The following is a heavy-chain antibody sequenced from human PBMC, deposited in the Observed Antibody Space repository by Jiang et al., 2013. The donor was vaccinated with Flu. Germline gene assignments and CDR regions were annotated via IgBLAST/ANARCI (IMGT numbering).Heavy chain of an antibody. J-gene: IGHJ4*02. CDR2: IYYSGST. D-gene: IGHD6-6*01. V-gene: IGHV4-39*01. Sequence: PGLVKPSETLSLTCTVSGGSISSSTYYWGWIRQPPGKGLEWIGSIYYSGSTYYNPSLRSRVTISVDTSKNQFSLKLSSVTAADTAVYYCVRTRAARPFDYWGQGTLVTVSS. CDR3: VRTRAARPFDY. CDR1: GGSISSSTYY.